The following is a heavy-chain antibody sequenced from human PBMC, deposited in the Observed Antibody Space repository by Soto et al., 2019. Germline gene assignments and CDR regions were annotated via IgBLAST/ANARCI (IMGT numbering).Heavy chain of an antibody. Sequence: QVHLQESGPGLVKPSETLSLTCTVSGGAISTYYWTWIRQPAGKGLEWIGRIYSSGSTKYNPSLHSRVTMSLDTSNNQFSLRLTSVTAADTAVYYCERGQRFSDWFDPWGQGTLVTVSS. J-gene: IGHJ5*02. V-gene: IGHV4-4*07. CDR3: ERGQRFSDWFDP. CDR1: GGAISTYY. D-gene: IGHD3-3*01. CDR2: IYSSGST.